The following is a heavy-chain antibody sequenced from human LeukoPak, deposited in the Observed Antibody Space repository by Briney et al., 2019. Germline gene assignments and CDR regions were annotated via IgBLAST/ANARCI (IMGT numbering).Heavy chain of an antibody. V-gene: IGHV4-31*03. D-gene: IGHD6-13*01. CDR2: IYYSGST. J-gene: IGHJ4*02. CDR3: ARSPSPGIAAFNY. CDR1: GGSISSGGYY. Sequence: TLSLTCTVSGGSISSGGYYWSWIRQHPGKGLEWIGYIYYSGSTYYNPSLKSRVTISVDTSKNQFSLKPSSVTAADTAVYYCARSPSPGIAAFNYWGQGTLVTVSS.